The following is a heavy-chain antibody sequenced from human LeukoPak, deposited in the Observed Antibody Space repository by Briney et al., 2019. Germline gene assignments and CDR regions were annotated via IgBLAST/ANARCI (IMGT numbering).Heavy chain of an antibody. CDR2: IKQDGSEK. CDR1: GFTFSSYW. Sequence: GSLRLSCAASGFTFSSYWMSWVRQAPGKGLEWVANIKQDGSEKYYVDSVKGRFTISRDNAKNSLYLQMSNLRAEDTAVYFCARGGGLDVWGQGATVTVSS. V-gene: IGHV3-7*03. J-gene: IGHJ6*02. CDR3: ARGGGLDV. D-gene: IGHD3-16*01.